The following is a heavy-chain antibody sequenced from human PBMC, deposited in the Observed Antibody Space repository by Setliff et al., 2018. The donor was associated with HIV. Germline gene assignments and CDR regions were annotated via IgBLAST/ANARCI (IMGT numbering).Heavy chain of an antibody. V-gene: IGHV1-3*01. CDR1: GYTFTNYA. CDR2: INAGNGDT. D-gene: IGHD5-12*01. CDR3: ARGSGYDKGAYHYYYGMDV. J-gene: IGHJ6*02. Sequence: ASVKVSCKTSGYTFTNYAMHWVRQAPGQRLEWMGWINAGNGDTKYSQKFQGRVTFTWDTSASTAYMELSSLRSEDTALYYCARGSGYDKGAYHYYYGMDVWGQGTTVTVSS.